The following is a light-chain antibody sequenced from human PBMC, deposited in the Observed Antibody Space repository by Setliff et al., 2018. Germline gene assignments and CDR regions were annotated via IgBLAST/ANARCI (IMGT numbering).Light chain of an antibody. J-gene: IGLJ1*01. V-gene: IGLV2-8*01. CDR1: SSDVGEYDY. CDR3: SAYAGSNNWGV. Sequence: QSVLTQPPSASGSPGQSVTISCTGTSSDVGEYDYVSWYQQHPGKAPKLMLYEVTKRPSGVPDRFSGSKSGNTASLIVSGLQAEDEADYYCSAYAGSNNWGVFGTGTKVTVL. CDR2: EVT.